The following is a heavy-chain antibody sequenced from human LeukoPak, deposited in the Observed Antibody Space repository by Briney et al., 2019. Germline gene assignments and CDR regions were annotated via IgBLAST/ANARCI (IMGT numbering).Heavy chain of an antibody. CDR2: IGWNSESI. CDR1: ALMVEDYA. CDR3: AKDIGGSGSSAFDY. Sequence: GGSVTLSCAVSALMVEDYAMVWVRHLPGKGREWVSGIGWNSESIAYGESVKGRFTISRDNAKKSLYLQMNGLRTEDTAFYYCAKDIGGSGSSAFDYWGQGTLVTVSS. J-gene: IGHJ4*02. D-gene: IGHD3-10*01. V-gene: IGHV3-9*01.